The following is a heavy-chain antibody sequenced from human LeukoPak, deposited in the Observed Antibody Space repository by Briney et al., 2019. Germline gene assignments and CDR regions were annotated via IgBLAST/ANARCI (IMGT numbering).Heavy chain of an antibody. V-gene: IGHV5-51*01. CDR3: ARQEGYNWNWVYFDY. Sequence: GESLKISCKGSGYSFTSYRIGWVRQMPGKGLEWMGIIYPGDSDTRYSPSFQGQVTISADKSISTAYLQWSSLKASDTATYYCARQEGYNWNWVYFDYWGQGTLVTVSS. D-gene: IGHD1-7*01. J-gene: IGHJ4*02. CDR1: GYSFTSYR. CDR2: IYPGDSDT.